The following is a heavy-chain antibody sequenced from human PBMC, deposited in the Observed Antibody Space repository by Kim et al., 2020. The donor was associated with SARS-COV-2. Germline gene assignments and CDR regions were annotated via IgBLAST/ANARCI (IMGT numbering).Heavy chain of an antibody. V-gene: IGHV3-23*01. CDR3: AKATNYASYFDD. D-gene: IGHD1-7*01. CDR2: ISGTGGST. CDR1: GFTFSSYA. Sequence: GGSLRLSCAASGFTFSSYAMSWVRQAPGRGLEWVSTISGTGGSTYYGASVKGRFSFSRDNSKTTLYLQMNSLRAEDMALYYCAKATNYASYFDDWGQGTL. J-gene: IGHJ4*02.